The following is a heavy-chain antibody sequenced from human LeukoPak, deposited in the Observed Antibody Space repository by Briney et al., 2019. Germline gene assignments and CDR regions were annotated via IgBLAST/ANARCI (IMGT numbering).Heavy chain of an antibody. CDR2: IYSGGST. V-gene: IGHV3-66*01. D-gene: IGHD2-21*02. CDR3: AREDIVVVTARSDYYYYGMDV. Sequence: GSLRLSCAASGFTVSSNYMSWVRQAPGKGLEWVSVIYSGGSTHYADSVKGRFTISRDNSKNTLYLQMNSLRAEDTAVYYCAREDIVVVTARSDYYYYGMDVWGQGTTVTVSS. CDR1: GFTVSSNY. J-gene: IGHJ6*02.